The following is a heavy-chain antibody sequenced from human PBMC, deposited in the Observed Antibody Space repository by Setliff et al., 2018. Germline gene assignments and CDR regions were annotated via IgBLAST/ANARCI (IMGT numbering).Heavy chain of an antibody. Sequence: ASVKVSCKASGYTFNTYDISWVRQATGQGLEWMGWMNPDSGHAGFSQKFKGRVSMTRDTSINTAYMELSDLRSEDTGIYYCARKGWGDYWGQGSLVTVSS. CDR1: GYTFNTYD. J-gene: IGHJ4*02. CDR2: MNPDSGHA. D-gene: IGHD1-26*01. V-gene: IGHV1-8*02. CDR3: ARKGWGDY.